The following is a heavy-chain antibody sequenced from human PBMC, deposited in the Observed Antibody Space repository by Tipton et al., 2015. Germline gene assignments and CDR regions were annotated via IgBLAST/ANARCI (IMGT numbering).Heavy chain of an antibody. CDR3: AKVYRSHSSTLDY. Sequence: SLRLSCAASGFTFNTYWMNWVRQAPGKGLEWISRINPDGTSTAYADSVRGRFTISRDNSKNMVYLQMNSPRGEDTAVYFCAKVYRSHSSTLDYWGQGILVTVSS. V-gene: IGHV3-74*03. D-gene: IGHD2-2*01. CDR1: GFTFNTYW. CDR2: INPDGTST. J-gene: IGHJ4*02.